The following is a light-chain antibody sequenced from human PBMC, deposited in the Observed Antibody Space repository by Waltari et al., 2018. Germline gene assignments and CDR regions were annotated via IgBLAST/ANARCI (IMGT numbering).Light chain of an antibody. CDR2: EGN. CDR1: SSDAGSYDL. Sequence: QSALTHPASVSGSPGQSITVPCPVASSDAGSYDLFCWYQQHPGKAPKLIIYEGNKRPSGVSNRFSGFKSGNTASLTISGLQAEDEAEYYCSSNAGRGIVFGGGTKLTVL. J-gene: IGLJ2*01. V-gene: IGLV2-23*01. CDR3: SSNAGRGIV.